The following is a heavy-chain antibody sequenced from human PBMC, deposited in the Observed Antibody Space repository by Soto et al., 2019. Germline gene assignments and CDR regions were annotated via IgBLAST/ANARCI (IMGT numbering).Heavy chain of an antibody. CDR2: INPSGDSR. V-gene: IGHV1-46*01. J-gene: IGHJ5*02. CDR3: ARDNRECYGTPAASSSFHP. CDR1: GFSFSDYF. D-gene: IGHD2-21*01. Sequence: ASVKVSCKASGFSFSDYFMHWVRQAPGQGLEWMGIINPSGDSRNYAQKFQGRVTITRDTSTSTVYMDLSSLRYEDTAVYYCARDNRECYGTPAASSSFHPWGQGTRVTFSS.